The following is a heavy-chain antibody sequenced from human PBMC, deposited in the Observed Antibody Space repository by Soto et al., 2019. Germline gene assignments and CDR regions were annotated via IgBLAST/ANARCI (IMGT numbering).Heavy chain of an antibody. CDR3: AREDSITMVRGVRHLNAFDI. CDR1: GGSISSGGYY. CDR2: IYYSGST. Sequence: TLSLTCPVSGGSISSGGYYWSWIRQHPGKGLEWIGYIYYSGSTYYNPSLKSRVTISVDTSKNQFSLKLSSVTAADTAVYYCAREDSITMVRGVRHLNAFDIWGQGTMVTVSS. V-gene: IGHV4-31*03. J-gene: IGHJ3*02. D-gene: IGHD3-10*01.